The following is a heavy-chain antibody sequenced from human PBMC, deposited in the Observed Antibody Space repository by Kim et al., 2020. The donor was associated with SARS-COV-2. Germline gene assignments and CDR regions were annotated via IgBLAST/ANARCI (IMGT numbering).Heavy chain of an antibody. Sequence: GGSLRLSCAASGFTLSNAWMSWVRQAPGKGLEWVGRIKSKTDGGTTDYAAPVKGRFTISRDDSKNTLYLQMNSLKTEDTAVYYCTTDWVEWFGELPIDYWGQGTLVTVSA. J-gene: IGHJ4*02. D-gene: IGHD3-10*01. CDR1: GFTLSNAW. CDR3: TTDWVEWFGELPIDY. CDR2: IKSKTDGGTT. V-gene: IGHV3-15*01.